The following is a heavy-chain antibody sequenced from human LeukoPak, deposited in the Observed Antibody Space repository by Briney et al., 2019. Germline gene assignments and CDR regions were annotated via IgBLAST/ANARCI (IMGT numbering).Heavy chain of an antibody. CDR1: GFTVSGDY. CDR2: INASGGST. V-gene: IGHV3-23*01. D-gene: IGHD2-15*01. Sequence: GGSLRLSCAASGFTVSGDYMSWVRQAPGKGLEWVSSINASGGSTYYADSVKGRFTISRDNSKNTLYLQMNSLRAEDTAVYYCAKELGYCSGGSCYSGDYWGQGTLVTVSS. J-gene: IGHJ4*02. CDR3: AKELGYCSGGSCYSGDY.